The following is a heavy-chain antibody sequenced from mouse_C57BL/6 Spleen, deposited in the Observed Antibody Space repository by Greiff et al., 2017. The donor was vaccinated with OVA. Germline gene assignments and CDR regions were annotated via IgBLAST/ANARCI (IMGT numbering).Heavy chain of an antibody. V-gene: IGHV14-3*01. J-gene: IGHJ2*01. D-gene: IGHD2-4*01. CDR1: GFNFNNTY. CDR2: IDPANGNT. CDR3: ARNDYDGGDY. Sequence: EVQLQESVAELVRPGASVKLSCTASGFNFNNTYMPWVKQRPEQGLEWIGRIDPANGNTKYAPKFQGKATITADTSSNTAYLQLSSLTSEDAAIYYSARNDYDGGDYWGQGTTLTVSS.